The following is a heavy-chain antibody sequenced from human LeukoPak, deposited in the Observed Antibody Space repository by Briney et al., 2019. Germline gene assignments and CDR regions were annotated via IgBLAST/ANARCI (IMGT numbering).Heavy chain of an antibody. J-gene: IGHJ4*02. V-gene: IGHV1-18*01. D-gene: IGHD1-26*01. CDR1: GYTFCNYG. Sequence: GSVKDSLKASGYTFCNYGVSGVRQAPGQGLEWMGWISAYSGDTKSSRDFQGRLTTTADTSTSTAYMELSNLRSDDTAVYYCARDDKFLSGNYYHAFDRRGQGTLVTVSS. CDR3: ARDDKFLSGNYYHAFDR. CDR2: ISAYSGDT.